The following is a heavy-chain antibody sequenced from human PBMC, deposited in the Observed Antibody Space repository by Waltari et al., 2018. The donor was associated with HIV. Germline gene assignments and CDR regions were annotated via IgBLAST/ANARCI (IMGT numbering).Heavy chain of an antibody. Sequence: EVQLESGGGLVKPGGSLRLSCAASGFTFSSYSMNWVRQAPGKGLEWVSSISSSSSYIYYADSVKGRFTISRDNAKNSLYLQMNSLRAEDTAVYYCARGAIVVVAFDYWGQGTLVTVSS. CDR1: GFTFSSYS. D-gene: IGHD2-15*01. J-gene: IGHJ4*02. CDR3: ARGAIVVVAFDY. V-gene: IGHV3-21*01. CDR2: ISSSSSYI.